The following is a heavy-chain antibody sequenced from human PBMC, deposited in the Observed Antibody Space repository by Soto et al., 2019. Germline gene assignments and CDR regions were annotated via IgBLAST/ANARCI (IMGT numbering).Heavy chain of an antibody. Sequence: PSETLSLTCTVSAAPFSKYYWSWIRQPPGKGLEWIGYIYFNGNTNYNPSLKRRVTISIDTSKNQISLNLTSVTDADTAVYYCASVTFGGVVLAHWGQGTLVTVSS. V-gene: IGHV4-59*01. D-gene: IGHD3-16*01. CDR1: AAPFSKYY. J-gene: IGHJ4*02. CDR3: ASVTFGGVVLAH. CDR2: IYFNGNT.